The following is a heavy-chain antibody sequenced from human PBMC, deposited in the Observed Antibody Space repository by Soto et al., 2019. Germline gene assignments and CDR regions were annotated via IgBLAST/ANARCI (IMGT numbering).Heavy chain of an antibody. CDR1: GGSFSGYY. CDR2: INHSGST. J-gene: IGHJ5*02. Sequence: QVQLQQWGAGLLKPSETLSLTCAVYGGSFSGYYWSWIRQPPGKGLEWIGEINHSGSTNYNPSLKSRVTISVDTSKNQFSLKLSSVTAADTAVYYCARRHPIGGSANWFDPWGQGTLVTVSS. D-gene: IGHD6-25*01. CDR3: ARRHPIGGSANWFDP. V-gene: IGHV4-34*01.